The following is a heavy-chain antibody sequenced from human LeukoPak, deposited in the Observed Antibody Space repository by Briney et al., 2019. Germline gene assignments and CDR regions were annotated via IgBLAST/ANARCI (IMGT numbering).Heavy chain of an antibody. CDR2: IRYDGSNK. Sequence: GGSLRLSCAASGFTFSSYGMHWVRQAPGKGLEWVAFIRYDGSNKYYADSVKGRFTISRDNSKNTLYLQMNSLRAEDTAVYYCAKAPPLYGSGSYCHYWGQGTLVTVSS. D-gene: IGHD3-10*01. J-gene: IGHJ4*02. CDR1: GFTFSSYG. CDR3: AKAPPLYGSGSYCHY. V-gene: IGHV3-30*02.